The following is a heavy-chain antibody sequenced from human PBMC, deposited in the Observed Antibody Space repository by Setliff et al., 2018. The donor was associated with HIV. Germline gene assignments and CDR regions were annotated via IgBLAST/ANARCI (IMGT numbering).Heavy chain of an antibody. J-gene: IGHJ4*02. V-gene: IGHV3-48*01. Sequence: PGGSLRLSCAASGFTFSSYSMNWVRQAPGKGLEWVSYIRSSSGTIFYADSVRGRFTISRDNAKNSLYLQMNSLRVEDTAVYYCARDAITLIRGITAFDYWGQGTLVTSPQ. CDR3: ARDAITLIRGITAFDY. D-gene: IGHD3-10*01. CDR1: GFTFSSYS. CDR2: IRSSSGTI.